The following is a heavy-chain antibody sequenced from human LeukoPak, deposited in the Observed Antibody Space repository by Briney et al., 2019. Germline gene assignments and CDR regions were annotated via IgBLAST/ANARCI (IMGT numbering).Heavy chain of an antibody. CDR1: GFTFNSYG. Sequence: GGSLRLSCAASGFTFNSYGMHWVRQAPGKGLEWVAFISYDGNNEHCADSVKGRFTISRDKSKNTLYLQMNSLRAADTAVYYCAKRNPYSSRWYPFDLWGQGTLVTVSS. CDR2: ISYDGNNE. J-gene: IGHJ4*02. CDR3: AKRNPYSSRWYPFDL. V-gene: IGHV3-30*18. D-gene: IGHD6-19*01.